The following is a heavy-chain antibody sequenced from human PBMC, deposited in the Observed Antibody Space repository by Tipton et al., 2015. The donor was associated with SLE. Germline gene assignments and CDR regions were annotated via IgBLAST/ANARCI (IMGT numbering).Heavy chain of an antibody. Sequence: GLVKPSETLSLTCTVSGGSISSYYWTWIRQPPGKGLEWIGYISWIGSTNYNPSLKSRVTMSVDTSMNQFSLELSSVTAAGTAVYYCARLVVLAAEGLYSFDYWGHGTLVTVSS. D-gene: IGHD2-15*01. CDR1: GGSISSYY. J-gene: IGHJ4*01. CDR3: ARLVVLAAEGLYSFDY. CDR2: ISWIGST. V-gene: IGHV4-59*08.